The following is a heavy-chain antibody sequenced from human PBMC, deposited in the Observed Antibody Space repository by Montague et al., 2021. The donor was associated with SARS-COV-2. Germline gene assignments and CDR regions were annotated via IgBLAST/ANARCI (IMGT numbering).Heavy chain of an antibody. Sequence: CAISGDSVSSNSAAWNWIRQSPSRGLEWLGRTYYRSKWFHDYAISVKSRIIINPDTSKNQFSLQLNSVTPKDTAVYYCANFAVSGTTADYWGQGILVTVSS. V-gene: IGHV6-1*01. D-gene: IGHD6-19*01. J-gene: IGHJ4*02. CDR2: TYYRSKWFH. CDR1: GDSVSSNSAA. CDR3: ANFAVSGTTADY.